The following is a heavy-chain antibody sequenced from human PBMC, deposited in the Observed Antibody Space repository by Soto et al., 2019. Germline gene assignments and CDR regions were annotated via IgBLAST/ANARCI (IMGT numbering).Heavy chain of an antibody. CDR1: GGSLSTNP. J-gene: IGHJ4*02. CDR2: TGSGTGPG. D-gene: IGHD2-15*01. Sequence: SVEVCCKASGGSLSTNPISWVRQAPGQGLEWMGGTGSGTGPGNHAQKFQGRLTVTADKSTSTVYMELTNLSSEDTAVYYCARRDSGGFYRFFDSWGQGTLVTVSS. V-gene: IGHV1-69*06. CDR3: ARRDSGGFYRFFDS.